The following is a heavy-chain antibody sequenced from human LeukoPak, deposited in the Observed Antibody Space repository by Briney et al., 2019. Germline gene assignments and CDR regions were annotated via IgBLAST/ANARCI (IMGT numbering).Heavy chain of an antibody. V-gene: IGHV3-15*01. CDR2: IKSKTDGGTT. D-gene: IGHD3-22*01. CDR1: GFTFSGYY. CDR3: TTYLFDSSGYVLSDY. Sequence: GGSLRLSCAASGFTFSGYYMSWIRQAPGKGLEWVGRIKSKTDGGTTDYAAPVKGRFTISRDDSKNTLYLQMNSLKTEDTAVYYCTTYLFDSSGYVLSDYWGQGTLVTVSS. J-gene: IGHJ4*02.